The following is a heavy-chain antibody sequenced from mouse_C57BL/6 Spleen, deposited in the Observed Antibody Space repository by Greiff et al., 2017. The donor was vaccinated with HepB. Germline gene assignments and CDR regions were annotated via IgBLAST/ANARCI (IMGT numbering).Heavy chain of an antibody. Sequence: QVQLQQSGAELVMPGASVKLSCKASGYTFTSYWMHWVKQRPGQGLEWIGEIDPTDSYTNYNQKFKGKSTLTVDKSSSTAYMQLSSLTSEDSAVYYCARRWLLKSNAMDYWGQGTSVTVSS. CDR1: GYTFTSYW. CDR2: IDPTDSYT. CDR3: ARRWLLKSNAMDY. J-gene: IGHJ4*01. D-gene: IGHD2-3*01. V-gene: IGHV1-69*01.